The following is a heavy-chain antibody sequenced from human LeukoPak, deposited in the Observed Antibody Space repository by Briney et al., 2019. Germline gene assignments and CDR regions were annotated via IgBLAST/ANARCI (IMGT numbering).Heavy chain of an antibody. V-gene: IGHV5-51*01. CDR1: GYSFTNYW. CDR3: AMPVEMATSPFDY. Sequence: GESLKISCKGSGYSFTNYWIAWVRQMPGKGLEWMGIIYPDDSDTRYSPSFQGQVTISADKSIATAYLQWRSLKASDTDMYYCAMPVEMATSPFDYWGQGTLVTVSS. CDR2: IYPDDSDT. J-gene: IGHJ4*02. D-gene: IGHD5-24*01.